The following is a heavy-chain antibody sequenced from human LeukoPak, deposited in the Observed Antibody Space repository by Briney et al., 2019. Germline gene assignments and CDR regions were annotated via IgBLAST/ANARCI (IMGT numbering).Heavy chain of an antibody. CDR2: IYYSGST. CDR1: GGPISSYY. V-gene: IGHV4-59*01. D-gene: IGHD6-19*01. J-gene: IGHJ5*02. CDR3: ARVRSPIAVAGARWFDP. Sequence: SETLSLTCTVSGGPISSYYWSWIRQPPGKGLEWMGYIYYSGSTNYNPSLKSRVTISVDTSKNQFSLKLSSVTAADTAVYYCARVRSPIAVAGARWFDPWGQGTLVTVSS.